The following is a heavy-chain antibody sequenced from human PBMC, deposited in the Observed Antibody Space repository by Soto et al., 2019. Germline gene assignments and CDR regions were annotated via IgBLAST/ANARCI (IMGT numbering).Heavy chain of an antibody. CDR2: INAGNGNT. CDR1: GYTFTSYA. J-gene: IGHJ6*02. CDR3: ARVGLERLYYYYYGMDV. D-gene: IGHD1-1*01. Sequence: QVQLVQSGAEVKKPGASVKVSCKASGYTFTSYAMHWVRQAPGQRLEWMGWINAGNGNTKYSQKFQGRVTITRDTSASTAYTKLSSLRSEDTAVYYCARVGLERLYYYYYGMDVWGQGTTVTVSS. V-gene: IGHV1-3*01.